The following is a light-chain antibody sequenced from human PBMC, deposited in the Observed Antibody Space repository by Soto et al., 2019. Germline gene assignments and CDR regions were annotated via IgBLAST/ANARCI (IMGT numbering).Light chain of an antibody. CDR1: SSDVGGYNY. Sequence: LTQPRSVSGSPGQSVTISCTGTSSDVGGYNYVSWFQQHPGKAPKVMIYDVSKRPSGVPDRFSGSKSGNTASLTISGPQAEDEADYCCSYAGSPYVFGTGTKVTVL. CDR2: DVS. CDR3: CSYAGSPYV. V-gene: IGLV2-11*01. J-gene: IGLJ1*01.